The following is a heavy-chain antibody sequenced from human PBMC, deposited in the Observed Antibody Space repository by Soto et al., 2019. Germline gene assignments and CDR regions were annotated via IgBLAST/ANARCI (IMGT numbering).Heavy chain of an antibody. D-gene: IGHD3-22*01. J-gene: IGHJ3*02. V-gene: IGHV3-30*18. CDR3: AKDRITMIVVVPFDI. Sequence: QVQLVESGGGVVQPGRSLRLSCAASGFTFSSYCMHWVRQAPGKGLEWVAVISYDGSNKYYADSVKGRFTISRDNSKNTLYLPMNSLRAEDTAVYYCAKDRITMIVVVPFDIWGQGTMVTVSS. CDR1: GFTFSSYC. CDR2: ISYDGSNK.